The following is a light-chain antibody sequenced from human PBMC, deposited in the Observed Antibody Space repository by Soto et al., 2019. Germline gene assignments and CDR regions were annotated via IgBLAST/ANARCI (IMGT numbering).Light chain of an antibody. CDR3: GTWDNMLRPVVV. V-gene: IGLV1-51*02. J-gene: IGLJ2*01. CDR2: EDD. CDR1: ASNIGNNY. Sequence: QSVLTQPPSVSAAPGQRVTISCSGSASNIGNNYVSWYQQLPGTAPKLLIYEDDKRPSGIPDRFSGFKSGSSATLDITGLQTGDEADYYCGTWDNMLRPVVVFGGGTQLTVL.